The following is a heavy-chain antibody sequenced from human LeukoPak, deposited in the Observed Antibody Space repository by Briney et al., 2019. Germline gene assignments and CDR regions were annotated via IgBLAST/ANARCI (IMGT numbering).Heavy chain of an antibody. CDR1: GFTFSSYA. J-gene: IGHJ4*02. CDR2: ISGSGGST. V-gene: IGHV3-23*01. Sequence: SGGSLRLSCAASGFTFSSYAMSWVRQAPGKGLEWVSAISGSGGSTYYADSVKGRFTISRDNSKTTLYLQMNSLRAEDTAVYYCAKTPYTFGGVTFYFDYWGQGTLVTVSS. D-gene: IGHD3-16*01. CDR3: AKTPYTFGGVTFYFDY.